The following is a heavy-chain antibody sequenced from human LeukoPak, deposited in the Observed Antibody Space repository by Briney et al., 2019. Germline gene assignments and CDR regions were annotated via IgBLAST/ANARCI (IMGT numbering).Heavy chain of an antibody. CDR1: GFTFSSYW. CDR3: AIQSYARFDP. D-gene: IGHD3-16*01. Sequence: PGGSLRLSCAASGFTFSSYWMSWVRQAPGKGLEWVGNIQPDGGEQYPVDSVKGRFTISRDNARNSLFLQMNSLRVEDTAVYYCAIQSYARFDPWGQGTLVTVSS. CDR2: IQPDGGEQ. J-gene: IGHJ5*02. V-gene: IGHV3-7*01.